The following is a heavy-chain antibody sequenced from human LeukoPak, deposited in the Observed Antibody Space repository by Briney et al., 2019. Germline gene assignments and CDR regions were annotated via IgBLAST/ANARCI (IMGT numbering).Heavy chain of an antibody. CDR2: INPNSGGT. J-gene: IGHJ4*02. D-gene: IGHD6-13*01. CDR1: GYTFTGYY. CDR3: ARGRGGQQLVGYY. Sequence: GASVKVSCKASGYTFTGYYMHWVRQAPGQGLEWMGWINPNSGGTNYAQKFQGRVTMTRDTSISTAYMELSRLRSDDTAVYYCARGRGGQQLVGYYWGQGTLVTVSS. V-gene: IGHV1-2*02.